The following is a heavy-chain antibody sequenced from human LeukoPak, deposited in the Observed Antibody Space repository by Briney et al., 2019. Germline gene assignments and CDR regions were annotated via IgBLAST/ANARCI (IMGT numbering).Heavy chain of an antibody. J-gene: IGHJ5*02. CDR2: INSNSGGT. CDR3: ARTAAGTGASWFDP. CDR1: GYTFTGYY. Sequence: ASVKVSCKASGYTFTGYYMHWVRQAPGQGLEWMGWINSNSGGTNYAQKFQGWVTMTRDTSISTAYMELSRLRSDDTAVYYCARTAAGTGASWFDPWGQGTLVTVSS. D-gene: IGHD6-13*01. V-gene: IGHV1-2*04.